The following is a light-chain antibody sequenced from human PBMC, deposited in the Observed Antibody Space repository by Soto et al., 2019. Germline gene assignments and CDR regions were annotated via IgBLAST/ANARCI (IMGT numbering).Light chain of an antibody. Sequence: EIVLTQSPGTLSLSPGERATLSCRASQSVSSSYLAWYQQKPGQAPRLLLYGASSRATGIPDRFSGSGSGPDFAGTITGGEPKTFAGNYCKQYGTSPRTLGKGTKWESN. CDR1: QSVSSSY. CDR3: KQYGTSPRT. V-gene: IGKV3-20*01. J-gene: IGKJ1*01. CDR2: GAS.